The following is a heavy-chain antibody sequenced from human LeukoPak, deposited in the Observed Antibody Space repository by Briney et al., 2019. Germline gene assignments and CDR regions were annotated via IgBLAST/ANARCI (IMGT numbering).Heavy chain of an antibody. CDR2: ISSSGCTI. V-gene: IGHV3-48*03. Sequence: GGSLRLSCAASGFTFSSYEMNWVRQAPGKGLEWVSYISSSGCTIYYADSVKGRFTISRDNAKNSLYLQMNSLRAEDTAVYYCARDRKVPAAMYNYGMDVWGKGTTVTVSS. D-gene: IGHD2-2*01. J-gene: IGHJ6*04. CDR1: GFTFSSYE. CDR3: ARDRKVPAAMYNYGMDV.